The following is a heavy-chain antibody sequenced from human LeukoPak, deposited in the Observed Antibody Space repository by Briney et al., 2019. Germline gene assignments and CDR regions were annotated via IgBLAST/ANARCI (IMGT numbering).Heavy chain of an antibody. CDR2: IYHSGST. J-gene: IGHJ5*02. CDR3: ARYLAAANWFDP. D-gene: IGHD6-13*01. Sequence: SETLSLTCAVSGGSISSSNWWSWVRQPPGKGLEWIGEIYHSGSTNCNPSLKSRVTISVDKSKNQFSLKLSSVTAADTAVYYCARYLAAANWFDPWGQGTLVTVSS. CDR1: GGSISSSNW. V-gene: IGHV4-4*02.